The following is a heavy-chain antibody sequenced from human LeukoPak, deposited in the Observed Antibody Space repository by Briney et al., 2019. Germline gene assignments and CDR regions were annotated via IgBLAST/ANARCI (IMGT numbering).Heavy chain of an antibody. CDR3: VKGQQFILTGYYFDY. V-gene: IGHV3-64D*09. D-gene: IGHD3-9*01. CDR1: GFTFNSYA. Sequence: GGSLRLSCSASGFTFNSYAMHWVRQAPGKGLEYVSVISSNGDSTYYAVSLKGRFTISRDNSKSTLYLQMSSLRLEDTAVYYCVKGQQFILTGYYFDYWGQGTLVTVSS. CDR2: ISSNGDST. J-gene: IGHJ4*02.